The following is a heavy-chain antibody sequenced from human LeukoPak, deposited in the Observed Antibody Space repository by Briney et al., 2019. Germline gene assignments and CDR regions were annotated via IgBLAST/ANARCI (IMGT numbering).Heavy chain of an antibody. V-gene: IGHV3-33*01. Sequence: GGSLRLSRAASGFTFSSYGMHWVRQAPGKGLEWVAVIWYDGSNKYYADSVKGRFTISRDNSKNTLYLQMNSLRAEDTAVYYCARDTPGYYDSSGYYAYYGMDVWGQGTTVTVSS. D-gene: IGHD3-22*01. CDR1: GFTFSSYG. J-gene: IGHJ6*02. CDR2: IWYDGSNK. CDR3: ARDTPGYYDSSGYYAYYGMDV.